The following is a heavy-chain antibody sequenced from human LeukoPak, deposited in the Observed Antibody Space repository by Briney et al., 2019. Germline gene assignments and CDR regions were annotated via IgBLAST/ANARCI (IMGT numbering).Heavy chain of an antibody. Sequence: GGSLRLSCAASGFTFNNYAMSWVRQAPGKGLEWVSAISGSDAGTYYADSVKGRFTISRDNSKNTLYLQMNSLRAEDTAVYYCAKDLRYYDSSGNDYWGQGTLVTVSS. D-gene: IGHD3-22*01. CDR2: ISGSDAGT. J-gene: IGHJ4*02. V-gene: IGHV3-23*01. CDR1: GFTFNNYA. CDR3: AKDLRYYDSSGNDY.